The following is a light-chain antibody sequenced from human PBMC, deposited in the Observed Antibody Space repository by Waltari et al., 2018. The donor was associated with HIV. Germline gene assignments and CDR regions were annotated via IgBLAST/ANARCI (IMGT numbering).Light chain of an antibody. V-gene: IGLV2-23*02. CDR2: EVS. CDR3: CSYAGSSTLI. Sequence: QSALTQPASVSGSPGQSITISCTGTSSDVGSYNLFPWYQQHPGKVPKLIIYEVSKRPSGVSYRFSGSKSGDTASLTISGLQAEDEADYYCCSYAGSSTLIFGGGTKLTVL. CDR1: SSDVGSYNL. J-gene: IGLJ2*01.